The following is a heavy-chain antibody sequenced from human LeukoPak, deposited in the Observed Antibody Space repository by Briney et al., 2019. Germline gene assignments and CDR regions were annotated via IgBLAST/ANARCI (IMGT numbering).Heavy chain of an antibody. Sequence: ASVKVSCKASGYTFTSYGISWVRQAPGQGLEWMGWTSAYNGNTNYAQKLQGRVTMTTDTSTSTAYMELRSLRSDDTAVYYCARDESTYSSSSVDYWGQGTLVTVSS. J-gene: IGHJ4*02. CDR1: GYTFTSYG. V-gene: IGHV1-18*01. CDR2: TSAYNGNT. CDR3: ARDESTYSSSSVDY. D-gene: IGHD6-6*01.